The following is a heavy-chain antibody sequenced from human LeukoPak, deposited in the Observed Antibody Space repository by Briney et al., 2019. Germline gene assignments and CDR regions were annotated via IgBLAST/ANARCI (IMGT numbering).Heavy chain of an antibody. CDR1: GYSFTSYW. J-gene: IGHJ6*03. CDR2: IYPGDSDT. CDR3: ARTFSGYDSHYYYYMDV. V-gene: IGHV5-51*03. D-gene: IGHD5-12*01. Sequence: PGEPLKISCKGSGYSFTSYWIGWVRQMPGKGLEWMGIIYPGDSDTRYSPSFQGQVTISADKSISTAYLQWSSLKASDTAMYYCARTFSGYDSHYYYYMDVWGKGTTVTVSS.